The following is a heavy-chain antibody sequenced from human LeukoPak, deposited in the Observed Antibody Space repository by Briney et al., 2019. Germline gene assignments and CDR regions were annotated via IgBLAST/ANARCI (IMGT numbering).Heavy chain of an antibody. CDR2: INPSGGST. CDR1: GYTFINFY. V-gene: IGHV1-46*01. CDR3: ARPLAPVMLNAFDI. Sequence: GASVKVCCKASGYTFINFYIHWVRQAPGQGLEWMGVINPSGGSTDYSQKFQGRVTMTRDTSTSTVYMELSSLRSEDTAVYYCARPLAPVMLNAFDIWGRGTMVTVSS. D-gene: IGHD2-8*01. J-gene: IGHJ3*02.